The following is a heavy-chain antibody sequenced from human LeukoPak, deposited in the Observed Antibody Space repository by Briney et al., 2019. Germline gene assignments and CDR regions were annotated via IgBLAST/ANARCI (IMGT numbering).Heavy chain of an antibody. V-gene: IGHV5-51*01. J-gene: IGHJ4*02. D-gene: IGHD5-18*01. CDR1: GYSFTRYW. Sequence: GESLKISCKASGYSFTRYWIGRVRQMPGKSLEWMGIIYPDDSDTRYSPSFQGQVTISADKSISTAYLLWSSLKASDTAMYYCARLVDTTMVDYWGQGSLVTVSS. CDR3: ARLVDTTMVDY. CDR2: IYPDDSDT.